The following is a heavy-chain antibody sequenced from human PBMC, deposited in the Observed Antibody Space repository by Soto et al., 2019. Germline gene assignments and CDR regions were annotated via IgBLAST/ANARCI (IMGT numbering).Heavy chain of an antibody. J-gene: IGHJ4*02. CDR1: GASVTGGVYY. D-gene: IGHD3-3*01. CDR2: MHDSGTT. Sequence: SETLSLTCSFSGASVTGGVYYLNWIRQTPGTGLEWLGYMHDSGTTSYNPSLKSRVTISRDTSKNQFSLKLTSVSAADTAVYFCARAGLYDLWSGLFDWGQGILVTVSS. V-gene: IGHV4-30-4*01. CDR3: ARAGLYDLWSGLFD.